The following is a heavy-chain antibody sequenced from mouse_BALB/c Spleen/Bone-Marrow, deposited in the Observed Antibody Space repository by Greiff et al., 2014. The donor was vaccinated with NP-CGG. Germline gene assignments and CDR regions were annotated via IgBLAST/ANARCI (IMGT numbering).Heavy chain of an antibody. D-gene: IGHD6-5*01. CDR1: GYTFTSYW. CDR3: ARSYAKNVDY. Sequence: VQLQQSGAELAKPGAPVKMSCKASGYTFTSYWMHWVKQRPGQGLEWIGNINPSTGYTEYNQKFKDKATLTADKSSSTAYMQLNSLTSEDSAVYYCARSYAKNVDYWGQGTTLTVSS. J-gene: IGHJ2*01. CDR2: INPSTGYT. V-gene: IGHV1-7*01.